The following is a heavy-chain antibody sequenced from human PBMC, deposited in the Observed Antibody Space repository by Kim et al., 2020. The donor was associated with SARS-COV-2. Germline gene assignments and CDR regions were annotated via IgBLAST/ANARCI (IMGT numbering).Heavy chain of an antibody. D-gene: IGHD1-7*01. V-gene: IGHV3-64*04. CDR2: ITRDGDGS. CDR3: ARYGRNYGAVH. Sequence: GGSLRLSCSASGFIFSDYAINWVRRAPGKGLQYVSAITRDGDGSYYADSLKDRFTIFRDNSKNTLFLQMSGLRIEDTAIYYCARYGRNYGAVHWGQGTLVRVS. CDR1: GFIFSDYA. J-gene: IGHJ4*02.